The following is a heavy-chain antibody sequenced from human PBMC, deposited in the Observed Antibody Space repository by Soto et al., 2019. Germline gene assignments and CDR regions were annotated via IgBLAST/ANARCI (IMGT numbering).Heavy chain of an antibody. Sequence: ASVKVSCKASGYTFTNYYMHWVRQAPGQGLEWMGWINPNSGGTNYAQKFQDWVTMTRDTSISTAYMELSRLRSDDTAVYYCARVPYRGSSWYHYWGQGTLVTVSS. V-gene: IGHV1-2*04. CDR3: ARVPYRGSSWYHY. D-gene: IGHD6-13*01. J-gene: IGHJ4*02. CDR1: GYTFTNYY. CDR2: INPNSGGT.